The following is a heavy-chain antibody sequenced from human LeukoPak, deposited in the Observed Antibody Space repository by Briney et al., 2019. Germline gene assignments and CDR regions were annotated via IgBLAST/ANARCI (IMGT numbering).Heavy chain of an antibody. CDR1: GFTFNSYG. Sequence: GGSLRLSCAASGFTFNSYGMSWVRQAPGKGLEWVSAISGSGGSTYYADSVKGRFTISRDNSKNTVYLQMNSLRAEDTAVYHCAKGRVRAVINYLYDYWGQGTLVTVSS. CDR2: ISGSGGST. CDR3: AKGRVRAVINYLYDY. D-gene: IGHD3-10*01. V-gene: IGHV3-23*01. J-gene: IGHJ4*02.